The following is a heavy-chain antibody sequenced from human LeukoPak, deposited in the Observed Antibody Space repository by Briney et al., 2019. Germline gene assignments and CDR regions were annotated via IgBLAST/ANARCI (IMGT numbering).Heavy chain of an antibody. V-gene: IGHV3-74*01. J-gene: IGHJ5*02. CDR3: ARVVDEWLSSGGLYP. Sequence: GGSLRLSCAASGFTFSSYWMHWVRQAPGKGLVWVSRINTDGSSTSYADSVKGRFTISRDNAKNTVYLQMNSLRADDTAVYYCARVVDEWLSSGGLYPWGQGTLVTVSS. D-gene: IGHD3-3*01. CDR1: GFTFSSYW. CDR2: INTDGSST.